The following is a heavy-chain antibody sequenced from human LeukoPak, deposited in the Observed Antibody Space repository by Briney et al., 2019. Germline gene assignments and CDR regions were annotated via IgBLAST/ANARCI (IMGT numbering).Heavy chain of an antibody. V-gene: IGHV1-8*02. CDR3: ARNYGSGSYRI. Sequence: ASVKVSCKASGYTFASFGITWVRQAPGQGLEWMGWMNPNSGNTGYAQKFQGRVTMTRNTSISTAYMELSSLRSEDTAVYYCARNYGSGSYRIWGQGTMVTVSS. D-gene: IGHD3-10*01. J-gene: IGHJ3*02. CDR1: GYTFASFG. CDR2: MNPNSGNT.